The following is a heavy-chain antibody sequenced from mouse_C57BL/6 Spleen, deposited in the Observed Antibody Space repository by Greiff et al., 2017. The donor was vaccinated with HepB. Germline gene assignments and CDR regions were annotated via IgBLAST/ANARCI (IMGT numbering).Heavy chain of an antibody. Sequence: EVQLQQSGAELVRPGASVKLSCTASGFNIKDYYMHWVKQRPEQGLEWIGRIDPEDGDTEYAPKFQGKATMTADTSSHTAYLQLSSLTSEDTAVYYCTSLLDYYFDYWGQGTTLTVSS. CDR1: GFNIKDYY. D-gene: IGHD1-1*01. CDR2: IDPEDGDT. CDR3: TSLLDYYFDY. V-gene: IGHV14-1*01. J-gene: IGHJ2*01.